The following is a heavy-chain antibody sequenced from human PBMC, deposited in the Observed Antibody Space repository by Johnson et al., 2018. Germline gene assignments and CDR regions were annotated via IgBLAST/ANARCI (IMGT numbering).Heavy chain of an antibody. CDR1: GFILSNYA. CDR2: ISYDGSNK. D-gene: IGHD3-16*01. J-gene: IGHJ4*02. CDR3: ATFGGWVY. Sequence: QVQLVESGGGVVQPGRSLRLSCAASGFILSNYAMHWVRPTPGKGLDWVAVISYDGSNKYYTDSVKGRFTISRDNSKNTLYLQMNSLRAEDTAVYFCATFGGWVYWGQGSLVTVSS. V-gene: IGHV3-30-3*01.